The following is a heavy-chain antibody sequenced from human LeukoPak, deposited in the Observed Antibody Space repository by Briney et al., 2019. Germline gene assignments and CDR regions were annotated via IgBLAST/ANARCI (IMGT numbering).Heavy chain of an antibody. Sequence: GASLQISCKGAGYTFTSYWIAWVRQLPGKGLEWMGIIYPGDSDTRYSPSFQGQVAISGDKSISSASLQWSSLKASDTAMYYCARVITMIRGVPDRFDPWGQGTLVTVSS. CDR1: GYTFTSYW. J-gene: IGHJ5*02. CDR2: IYPGDSDT. D-gene: IGHD3-10*01. V-gene: IGHV5-51*01. CDR3: ARVITMIRGVPDRFDP.